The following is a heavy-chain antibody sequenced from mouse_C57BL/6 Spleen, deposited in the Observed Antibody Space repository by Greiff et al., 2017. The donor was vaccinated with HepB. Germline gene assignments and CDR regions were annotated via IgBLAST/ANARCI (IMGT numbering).Heavy chain of an antibody. V-gene: IGHV1-9*01. CDR1: GYTFTGYW. J-gene: IGHJ4*01. D-gene: IGHD1-1*01. CDR2: ILTGSGST. CDR3: ASPSTVVATRAMDY. Sequence: VQLQQSGAELMKPGASVKLSCKATGYTFTGYWIEWVKQRPGHGLEWIGEILTGSGSTNYTEKFKGKATFTADTSSNTAYMQLSSLTTEDSAIYYCASPSTVVATRAMDYWGQGTSVTVSS.